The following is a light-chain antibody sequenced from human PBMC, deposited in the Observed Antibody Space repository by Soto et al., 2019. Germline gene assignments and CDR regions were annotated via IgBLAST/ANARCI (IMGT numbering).Light chain of an antibody. V-gene: IGLV2-14*01. CDR2: DVT. Sequence: QSVLTQPASVSGSLGQSITISCTGTSSDIGTYNSVSWYQQHAGKVPKLMIYDVTNRPSGVSDRFSGSKSGNTASLTISGLQAEDEADYYCTSYTTSSTLVFGGGTKLTVL. J-gene: IGLJ2*01. CDR1: SSDIGTYNS. CDR3: TSYTTSSTLV.